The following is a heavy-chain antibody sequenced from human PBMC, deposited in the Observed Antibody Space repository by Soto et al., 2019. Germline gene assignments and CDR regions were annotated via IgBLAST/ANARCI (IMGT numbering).Heavy chain of an antibody. CDR3: ARETGYSYARVPYYYYGMDV. V-gene: IGHV3-33*01. CDR1: GFTFSSYG. D-gene: IGHD5-18*01. J-gene: IGHJ6*02. Sequence: PGGSLRLSCAASGFTFSSYGMHWVRQAPGKGLEWVAVIWYDGSNKYYADSVKGRFTISRDNSKNTLYLQMNSLRAEDTAVYYCARETGYSYARVPYYYYGMDVWGQGTTVTVSS. CDR2: IWYDGSNK.